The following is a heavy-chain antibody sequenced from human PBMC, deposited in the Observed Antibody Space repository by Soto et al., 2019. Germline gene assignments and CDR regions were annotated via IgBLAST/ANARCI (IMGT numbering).Heavy chain of an antibody. Sequence: GASVKVSCKASGYTFTTYDINWVRQATGQGLEWMGWMNPNSGNTGYAQKFQGRVTMTRDSSTTTGYMELSSLKSEDTAVYYCARVPAYGGPQAFYNYGMDVWGQGTTVTVSS. J-gene: IGHJ6*02. CDR3: ARVPAYGGPQAFYNYGMDV. CDR1: GYTFTTYD. CDR2: MNPNSGNT. V-gene: IGHV1-8*01. D-gene: IGHD3-10*01.